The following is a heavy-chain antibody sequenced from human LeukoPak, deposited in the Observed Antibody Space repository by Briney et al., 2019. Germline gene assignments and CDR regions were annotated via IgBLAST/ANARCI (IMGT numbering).Heavy chain of an antibody. V-gene: IGHV1-58*01. CDR1: GFTFTSSA. D-gene: IGHD3-10*01. Sequence: ASVTVSFTASGFTFTSSAVQWVRQARGQRLERIGWIVVGSGNTNYAQKFQERVTITRDMSTSTAYMELSSLRSEDTAVYYCAAGGKGSYLNYWGQGTLVTVSS. CDR3: AAGGKGSYLNY. CDR2: IVVGSGNT. J-gene: IGHJ4*02.